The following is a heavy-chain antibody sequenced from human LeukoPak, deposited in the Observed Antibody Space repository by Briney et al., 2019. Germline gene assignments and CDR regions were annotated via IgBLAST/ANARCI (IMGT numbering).Heavy chain of an antibody. CDR1: GYSFTSYW. J-gene: IGHJ4*02. CDR2: IYPGDSDT. V-gene: IGHV5-51*01. D-gene: IGHD3-22*01. CDR3: ATRSAYDSSGYYQYYFDY. Sequence: GESLKISWKGSGYSFTSYWIGWVRQMPGKGLEWMWIIYPGDSDTRYSPSFHGQVTISADKSISTAYLQWSSLKASDTAMYYCATRSAYDSSGYYQYYFDYWGQGTMVTVSS.